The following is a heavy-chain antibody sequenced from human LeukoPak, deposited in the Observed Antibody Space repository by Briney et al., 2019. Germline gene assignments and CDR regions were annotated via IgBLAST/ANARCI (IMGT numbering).Heavy chain of an antibody. CDR2: ISSSSYI. D-gene: IGHD3-9*01. CDR3: ARDQGILTGPHSDAFDI. CDR1: GFTFSSYS. Sequence: GGSLRLSCAASGFTFSSYSMNWVRQAPGKGLEWVSSISSSSYIYYADSVKGRFTISRDNAKNSLYLQMNSLRAEDTAVYYCARDQGILTGPHSDAFDIWGQGTMVTVSS. J-gene: IGHJ3*02. V-gene: IGHV3-21*01.